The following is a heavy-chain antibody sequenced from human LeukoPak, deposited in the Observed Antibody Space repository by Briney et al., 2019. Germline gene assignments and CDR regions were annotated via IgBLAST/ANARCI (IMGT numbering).Heavy chain of an antibody. CDR2: ISSSSNYI. V-gene: IGHV3-21*01. CDR3: ASTGAPYDILTGYYFDY. J-gene: IGHJ4*02. CDR1: GLTFSSYS. Sequence: GGSLRLSCAASGLTFSSYSINWVRQAPGKGLEWVSSISSSSNYIYYADSVKGRFTISRDNAKNSLYLQMNSLRAEDTAVYYCASTGAPYDILTGYYFDYWGQGTLVTVSS. D-gene: IGHD3-9*01.